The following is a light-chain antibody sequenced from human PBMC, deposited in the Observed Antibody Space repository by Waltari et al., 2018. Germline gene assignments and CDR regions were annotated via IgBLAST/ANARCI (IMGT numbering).Light chain of an antibody. Sequence: ELVLTQSPGTLSLSPGERATLSCRASQSLSGTLAWYQQKPGQAPRLLIYEVSSMASGIPDRFSGSGSRTDFSLTISRLEPEDFAVYYCQKDGTLPATFGQGTKVEFK. CDR1: QSLSGT. V-gene: IGKV3-20*01. J-gene: IGKJ1*01. CDR2: EVS. CDR3: QKDGTLPAT.